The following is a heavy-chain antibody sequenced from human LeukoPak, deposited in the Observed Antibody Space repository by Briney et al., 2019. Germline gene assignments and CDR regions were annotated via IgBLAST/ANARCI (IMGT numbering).Heavy chain of an antibody. J-gene: IGHJ6*03. CDR1: GYTFTSYG. V-gene: IGHV1-18*01. D-gene: IGHD6-13*01. CDR3: ARVQIAAAGLQQYQGQGQRYYYYYMDV. CDR2: ISAYNGNT. Sequence: ASVKVSCKASGYTFTSYGISWVRQAPGQGLEWMGWISAYNGNTNYAQKLQGRVTMTTDTSTSTAYMELRSLRSDDTAVYYCARVQIAAAGLQQYQGQGQRYYYYYMDVWGKGTTVTISS.